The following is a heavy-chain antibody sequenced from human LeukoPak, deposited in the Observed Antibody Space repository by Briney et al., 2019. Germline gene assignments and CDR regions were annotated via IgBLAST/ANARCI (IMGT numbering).Heavy chain of an antibody. CDR2: ISSSGSTI. CDR3: ARAMAYCGGDCLIKAGSAFDI. Sequence: AGGSLRLSCAASGFTFSSYGMHWVRQAPGKGLEWVSYISSSGSTIYYADSVKGRFTISRDNAKNSLYLQMNSLRAEDTAVYYCARAMAYCGGDCLIKAGSAFDIWGQGTMVTVSS. J-gene: IGHJ3*02. D-gene: IGHD2-21*02. CDR1: GFTFSSYG. V-gene: IGHV3-48*04.